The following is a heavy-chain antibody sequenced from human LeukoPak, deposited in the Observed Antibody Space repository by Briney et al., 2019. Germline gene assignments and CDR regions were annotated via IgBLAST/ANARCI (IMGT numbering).Heavy chain of an antibody. CDR2: ISYSGST. Sequence: PSETLSLTCTVSGGSISSGGYYWSWIRQYPGKGLEWIGYISYSGSTYYNPSLKSRVTISVDTSENQFSLKLSSVTAADTAVYYCARARRGPPDEVTIFGVVISNYFDYWGQGTLVTVSS. V-gene: IGHV4-31*03. CDR1: GGSISSGGYY. J-gene: IGHJ4*02. CDR3: ARARRGPPDEVTIFGVVISNYFDY. D-gene: IGHD3-3*01.